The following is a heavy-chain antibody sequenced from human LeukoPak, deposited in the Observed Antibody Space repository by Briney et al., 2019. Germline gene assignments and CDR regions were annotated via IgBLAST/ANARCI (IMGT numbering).Heavy chain of an antibody. V-gene: IGHV4-34*01. J-gene: IGHJ4*02. CDR1: GESLNSYY. CDR2: IYESGTT. Sequence: SETLSLTCAVYGESLNSYYWSWVRQPPGEGLERIGEIYESGTTEYNPSLKSRVTISMVPSKQQFSLSLSSVTAADTAVYYCARGAWATRLGSWGLGTPVIVPS. CDR3: ARGAWATRLGS. D-gene: IGHD2-15*01.